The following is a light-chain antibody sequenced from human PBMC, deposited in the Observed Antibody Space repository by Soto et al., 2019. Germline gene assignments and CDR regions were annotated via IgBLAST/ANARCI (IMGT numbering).Light chain of an antibody. CDR3: SSFSIASAL. CDR1: SSDIGGYNY. V-gene: IGLV2-14*01. Sequence: QSSLHQTASMSRCPGQSVTISCAGTSSDIGGYNYVSWYQHHPGTAPKLIIYDVSSRPSGVSHRFSASKSGNTASLTLSGLQAEDEADYYCSSFSIASALFGTGTKVTVL. CDR2: DVS. J-gene: IGLJ1*01.